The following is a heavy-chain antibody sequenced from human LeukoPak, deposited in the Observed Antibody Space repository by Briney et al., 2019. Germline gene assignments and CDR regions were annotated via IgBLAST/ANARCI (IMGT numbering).Heavy chain of an antibody. V-gene: IGHV1-3*04. J-gene: IGHJ1*01. D-gene: IGHD3-10*01. Sequence: ASVKVSCKPSGYTFTNYGMHWVRQAPRQSPEWMGWINTGNGNTKSSQKFQDRVTLTRDTSASTAYTELNSLSSGDTAVYYCARVPLNDASRHYYPHWGQGTLVSVSS. CDR3: ARVPLNDASRHYYPH. CDR2: INTGNGNT. CDR1: GYTFTNYG.